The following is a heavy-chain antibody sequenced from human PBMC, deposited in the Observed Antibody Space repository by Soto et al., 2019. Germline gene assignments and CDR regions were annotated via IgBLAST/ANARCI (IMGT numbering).Heavy chain of an antibody. J-gene: IGHJ4*02. V-gene: IGHV3-33*01. CDR3: ATLTKYDILTGFYPC. CDR1: GFTFSTYT. Sequence: GGSLRLSCTASGFTFSTYTMHWVRQAPGKGLEWVAVIWYDGGNRYYVDSVRGRFTISRDDSKNTLYLQMNSLRAEDTAVYYCATLTKYDILTGFYPCWGQGTLVTVSS. D-gene: IGHD3-9*01. CDR2: IWYDGGNR.